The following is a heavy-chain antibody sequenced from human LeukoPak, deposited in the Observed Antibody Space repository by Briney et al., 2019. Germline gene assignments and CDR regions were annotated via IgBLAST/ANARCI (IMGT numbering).Heavy chain of an antibody. CDR3: AKEGYDSSGSFDY. Sequence: PGGSLRLSCAASGFTFSNYDMNWVRQVPGKGLEWVAVISYDESNKYYTDSVKGRFTISRDKSKNTLYLQMSSLRAEDTAVYYCAKEGYDSSGSFDYWGQGTLVTVSS. CDR1: GFTFSNYD. D-gene: IGHD3-22*01. V-gene: IGHV3-30*18. CDR2: ISYDESNK. J-gene: IGHJ4*02.